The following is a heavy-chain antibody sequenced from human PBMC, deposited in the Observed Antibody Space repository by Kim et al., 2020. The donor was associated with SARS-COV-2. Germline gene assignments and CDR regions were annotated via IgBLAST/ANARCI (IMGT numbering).Heavy chain of an antibody. CDR3: ARAGRGCYLDN. V-gene: IGHV3-30-3*01. J-gene: IGHJ4*02. D-gene: IGHD1-26*01. CDR1: GFIFSNFP. Sequence: GGSLRLSCSASGFIFSNFPIHWVRQAPGKGLDWVALVSYDGVHKYFVDSVKGRFTITRDNSKNTVYLQMTSLRGEDTAVYYCARAGRGCYLDNWGQGTL. CDR2: VSYDGVHK.